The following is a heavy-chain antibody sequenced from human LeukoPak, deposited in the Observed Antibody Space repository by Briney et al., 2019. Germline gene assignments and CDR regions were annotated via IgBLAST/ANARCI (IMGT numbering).Heavy chain of an antibody. Sequence: PSETLSLTCTVSGGSISSYYWSWIRQPPGKGLEWIGYIYYSGSTNYNPSLKSRVTMSVDTSKNQFSLKLSSVTAADTAVYYCARWGGDRTVDYWGQGTLVTVSS. CDR2: IYYSGST. CDR3: ARWGGDRTVDY. J-gene: IGHJ4*02. D-gene: IGHD2-21*02. V-gene: IGHV4-59*12. CDR1: GGSISSYY.